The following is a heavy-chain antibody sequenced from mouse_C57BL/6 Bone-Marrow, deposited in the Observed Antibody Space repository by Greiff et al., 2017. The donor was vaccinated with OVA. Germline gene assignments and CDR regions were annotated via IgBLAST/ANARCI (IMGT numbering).Heavy chain of an antibody. J-gene: IGHJ2*01. CDR2: IYPGSGNT. CDR3: ANHYYGSSFYYFDY. Sequence: QVQLQQSGPELVKPGASVKISCKASGYSFTSYYIHWVKQRPGQGLEWIGWIYPGSGNTKYNEKFKGKATLTADTSSSTAYMQLSSLTSEDSAVYYCANHYYGSSFYYFDYWGQGTTLTVSS. V-gene: IGHV1-66*01. D-gene: IGHD1-1*01. CDR1: GYSFTSYY.